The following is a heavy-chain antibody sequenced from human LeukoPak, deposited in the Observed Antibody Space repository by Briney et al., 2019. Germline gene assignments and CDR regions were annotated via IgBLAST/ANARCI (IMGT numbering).Heavy chain of an antibody. D-gene: IGHD1-26*01. Sequence: GGSLRLSCAASGFTFSSYWMDWVRQLPGKGLVWVSRIASDGSDPSYADSVKGRFTISRDNAKNTLYLQMNSLRADDTAVYYCAREGGPLRYWGQGTLVTVSS. CDR3: AREGGPLRY. J-gene: IGHJ4*02. CDR2: IASDGSDP. CDR1: GFTFSSYW. V-gene: IGHV3-74*01.